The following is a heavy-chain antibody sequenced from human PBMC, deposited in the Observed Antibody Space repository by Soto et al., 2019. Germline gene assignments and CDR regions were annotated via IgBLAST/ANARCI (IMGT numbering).Heavy chain of an antibody. Sequence: QMQLVQSGPEVKKPGTSVKVSCKASGLTFSSSAVQWVRQARGQPLEWIGWVVVGSGETTYAQKFQGRVTINRNMTTDTAYLELSGLRSDDIGIYFCPARSGFRFYYCEMDVWGQGTTVTVSS. V-gene: IGHV1-58*01. CDR1: GLTFSSSA. J-gene: IGHJ6*02. CDR3: PARSGFRFYYCEMDV. CDR2: VVVGSGET. D-gene: IGHD3-10*01.